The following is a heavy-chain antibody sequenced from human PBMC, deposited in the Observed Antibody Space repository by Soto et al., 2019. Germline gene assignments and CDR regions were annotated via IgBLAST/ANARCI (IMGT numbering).Heavy chain of an antibody. Sequence: QVQLVESGGGVVQPGTSLRLSCTTSGFTFSNHAMHWVRQAPGNGLEWVAQIWYDGSNKYYADSVKGRFTISRDNSRNMVYVQMNSLRVEDTAVYYCARDGQQLAPYALDVWGQGTSFTVSS. V-gene: IGHV3-33*01. J-gene: IGHJ6*02. D-gene: IGHD6-13*01. CDR1: GFTFSNHA. CDR3: ARDGQQLAPYALDV. CDR2: IWYDGSNK.